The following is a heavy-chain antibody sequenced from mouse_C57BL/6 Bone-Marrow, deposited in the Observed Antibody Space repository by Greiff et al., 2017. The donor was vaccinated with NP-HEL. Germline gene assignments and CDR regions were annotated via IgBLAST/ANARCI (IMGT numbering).Heavy chain of an antibody. CDR1: GFTFSSYA. V-gene: IGHV5-4*01. CDR3: ARELHSSYGGY. J-gene: IGHJ2*01. D-gene: IGHD1-1*01. CDR2: ISDGGSYT. Sequence: EVKVVESGGGLVKPGGSLKLSCAASGFTFSSYAMSWVRQTPEKRLEWVATISDGGSYTYYPDNVKGRFTISRDNAKNNLYLQMSHLKSEDTAMYYCARELHSSYGGYWGQGTTLTVSS.